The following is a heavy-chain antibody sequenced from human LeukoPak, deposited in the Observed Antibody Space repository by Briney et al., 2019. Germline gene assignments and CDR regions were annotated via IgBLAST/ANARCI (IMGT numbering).Heavy chain of an antibody. CDR3: AKEAYCSSTSCYAYLYYYYGMDV. CDR2: ISGSGGGK. CDR1: GFTFTSYA. J-gene: IGHJ6*02. D-gene: IGHD2-2*01. V-gene: IGHV3-23*01. Sequence: GGSLRLSCAASGFTFTSYAMSWVRQAPGKGVEWVSAISGSGGGKYYADSVKGRFTISRDNSKNTLYLKMNSLRAEDTAVYYCAKEAYCSSTSCYAYLYYYYGMDVWGQGTTVTVSS.